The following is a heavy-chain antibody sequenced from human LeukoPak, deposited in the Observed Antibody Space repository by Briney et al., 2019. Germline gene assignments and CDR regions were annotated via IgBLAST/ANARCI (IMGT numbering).Heavy chain of an antibody. J-gene: IGHJ4*02. CDR1: GGSISSGDYY. CDR3: AREGDSGYDTGNTFDY. Sequence: SETLSPTCTVSGGSISSGDYYWSWIRQPPGKGLEWIGEINHSGSTNYNPSLKSRVTISVDTSKNQFSLKLSSVTAADTAVYYCAREGDSGYDTGNTFDYWGQGTLVTVSS. CDR2: INHSGST. V-gene: IGHV4-39*07. D-gene: IGHD5-12*01.